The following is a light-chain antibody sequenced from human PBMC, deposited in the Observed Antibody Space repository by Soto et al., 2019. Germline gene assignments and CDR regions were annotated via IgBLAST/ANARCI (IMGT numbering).Light chain of an antibody. J-gene: IGKJ4*01. CDR1: QSITTT. CDR2: GAS. V-gene: IGKV3-15*01. CDR3: QQYNSWVT. Sequence: EIELTQSPVTLSVSPGERAPLSCRASQSITTTLAWYQQKPGQAPRLLIYGASTRATGVPGRFSGSGSGTEFTLTISSLQSEDFAVYYCQQYNSWVTFGGGTKVDIK.